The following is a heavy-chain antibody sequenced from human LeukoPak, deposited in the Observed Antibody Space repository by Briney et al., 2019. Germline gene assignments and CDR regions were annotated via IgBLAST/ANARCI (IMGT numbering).Heavy chain of an antibody. V-gene: IGHV3-23*01. D-gene: IGHD3-10*01. Sequence: GGSLRLSCAASGFTFSSYAMNWVRQAPRKGLEWVSGLSGSGRSTYYADSVKGRFTISRDNSQNTLFLQMNSLRAEDTAVYYCARVRGVMTSFDYWGQGTLVTVSS. CDR3: ARVRGVMTSFDY. CDR1: GFTFSSYA. CDR2: LSGSGRST. J-gene: IGHJ4*02.